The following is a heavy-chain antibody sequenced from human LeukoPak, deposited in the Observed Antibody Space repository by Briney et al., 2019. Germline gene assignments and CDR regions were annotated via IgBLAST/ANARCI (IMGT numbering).Heavy chain of an antibody. V-gene: IGHV3-23*01. CDR2: ISGSGGST. CDR1: GFTFSSYA. CDR3: AKGGYDLDY. Sequence: GGSLRLFCAASGFTFSSYAMSWVRQAPGKGLEWVSAISGSGGSTYYADSVKGRFTISRDNSKNTLYLQTNSLRAEDTVIYSCAKGGYDLDYWGQGTLVTVSS. J-gene: IGHJ4*02. D-gene: IGHD3-22*01.